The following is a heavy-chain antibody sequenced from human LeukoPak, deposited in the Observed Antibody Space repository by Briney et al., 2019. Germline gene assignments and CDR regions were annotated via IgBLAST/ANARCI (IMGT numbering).Heavy chain of an antibody. CDR3: TTGTHGY. J-gene: IGHJ4*02. CDR2: IRSKPHSFAT. Sequence: GSLRLSCAASGFTFSASAIHWVRQASGKGLERVGRIRSKPHSFATAYAESVKGRFTVSRDDSKNTAYLQLDSLKTEDTAVYYCTTGTHGYWGQGTLVTVSS. V-gene: IGHV3-73*01. CDR1: GFTFSASA. D-gene: IGHD1-26*01.